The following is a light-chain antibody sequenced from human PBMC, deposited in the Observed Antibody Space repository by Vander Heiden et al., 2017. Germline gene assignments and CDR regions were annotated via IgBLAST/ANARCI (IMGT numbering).Light chain of an antibody. V-gene: IGKV1-8*01. J-gene: IGKJ2*01. CDR3: QQYDSYAHT. Sequence: AIRVTQSPSSFSATTGDSVTITCRTSQGINNFLAWYQQKPGKAPNLLIYAASTLQSGVPSRFSGSGSETDFTLTISCLQSEDFATYYCQQYDSYAHTFGQGTKLEIK. CDR2: AAS. CDR1: QGINNF.